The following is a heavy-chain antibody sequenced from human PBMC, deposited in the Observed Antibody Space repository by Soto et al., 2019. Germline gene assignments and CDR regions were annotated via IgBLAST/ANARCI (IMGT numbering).Heavy chain of an antibody. V-gene: IGHV3-23*01. CDR2: ISGSGSST. J-gene: IGHJ4*02. D-gene: IGHD3-10*01. Sequence: EVRLLESGGGLVQPGGSLRLSCAASRFTFSSYAMSWVRQAPGKGLEWVSTISGSGSSTYFADSVKGRFTISRDNSKNSVYLQMNSLRAEDTAVYYCASDPYYYASGFWGQGTLVTVSS. CDR1: RFTFSSYA. CDR3: ASDPYYYASGF.